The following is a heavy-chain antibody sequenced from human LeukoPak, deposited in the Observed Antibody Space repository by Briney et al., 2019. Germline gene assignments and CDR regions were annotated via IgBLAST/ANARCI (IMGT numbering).Heavy chain of an antibody. CDR3: AAPGVVVAENP. V-gene: IGHV3-23*01. D-gene: IGHD2-15*01. CDR1: GFTFSSYA. Sequence: GGSLGLSCAASGFTFSSYAMSWVRQAPGKGLEWVSTISGGGGSTYYADSVKGRFTISRDNSKNTLYLQMNSLRAEDTAVYYCAAPGVVVAENPWGQGTLVTVSS. J-gene: IGHJ5*02. CDR2: ISGGGGST.